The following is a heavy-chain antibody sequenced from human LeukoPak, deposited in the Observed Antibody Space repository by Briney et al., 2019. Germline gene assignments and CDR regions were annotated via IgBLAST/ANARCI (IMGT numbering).Heavy chain of an antibody. CDR3: ARLRATSGYDLYH. V-gene: IGHV5-51*01. Sequence: GESMKISCQASGYSFTNCWIGCVSQMPAKSLEWMGIIYPADSDTSYNPSFQGQVTISVDRSINTAYLQWNSLKASDTAIYYCARLRATSGYDLYHWGQGALVTVSS. J-gene: IGHJ5*02. CDR2: IYPADSDT. CDR1: GYSFTNCW. D-gene: IGHD5-12*01.